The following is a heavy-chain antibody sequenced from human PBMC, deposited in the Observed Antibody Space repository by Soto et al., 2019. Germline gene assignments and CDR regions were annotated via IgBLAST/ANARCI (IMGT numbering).Heavy chain of an antibody. J-gene: IGHJ3*02. CDR3: ARVRYFDPYAFDI. CDR2: INSDGSST. Sequence: GGSLRLSCAASGFTFSSCWMHWVRQAPGKGLVWVSRINSDGSSTSYADSVKGRFTISRDNAKNTLYLQMNSLRAEDTAVYYCARVRYFDPYAFDIWGQGTMVTVSS. CDR1: GFTFSSCW. V-gene: IGHV3-74*01. D-gene: IGHD3-9*01.